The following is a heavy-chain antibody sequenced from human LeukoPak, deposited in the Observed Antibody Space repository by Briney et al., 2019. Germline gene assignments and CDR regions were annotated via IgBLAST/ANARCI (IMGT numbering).Heavy chain of an antibody. Sequence: GGSLRLSCAGSGFTFSSYGMSWVRQAPRKGLEWVTAISGNGDSTYYADSVKGRFTISRDDSKDTLVLQMNSLRVEDTALYYCAKDHRSDIAAPGRQYNWFDRWGQGTGVTVSS. CDR2: ISGNGDST. D-gene: IGHD6-13*01. CDR1: GFTFSSYG. V-gene: IGHV3-23*01. CDR3: AKDHRSDIAAPGRQYNWFDR. J-gene: IGHJ5*02.